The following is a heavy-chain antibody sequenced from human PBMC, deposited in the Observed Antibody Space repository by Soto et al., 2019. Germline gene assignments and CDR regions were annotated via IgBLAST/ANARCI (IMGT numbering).Heavy chain of an antibody. Sequence: QVQLVQSGAEVKKPGSSVKVSCKASGGTFSSYTISWVRQAPGQGLEWMGRIIPILGIANYAQKFQGRVTITADKSTRTASVELSSLRSKDTAVYYWASQKRTVTTRRTWYFDLWGRGTLVTVSS. D-gene: IGHD4-17*01. CDR1: GGTFSSYT. CDR3: ASQKRTVTTRRTWYFDL. V-gene: IGHV1-69*02. CDR2: IIPILGIA. J-gene: IGHJ2*01.